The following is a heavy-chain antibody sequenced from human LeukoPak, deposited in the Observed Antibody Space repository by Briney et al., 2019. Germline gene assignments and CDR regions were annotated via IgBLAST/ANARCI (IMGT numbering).Heavy chain of an antibody. CDR1: GFTFSSHA. CDR2: ISGSAGST. J-gene: IGHJ6*03. V-gene: IGHV3-23*01. D-gene: IGHD2-15*01. CDR3: ARVGCSGGSCYVYYYYYMDV. Sequence: GGSPRPSCAASGFTFSSHAMSWVRQAPGKGLEWVSGISGSAGSTYYADSVKGQFTISRDNSKNTLYLQMNSLRAEDTAVYYCARVGCSGGSCYVYYYYYMDVWGKGTTVTISS.